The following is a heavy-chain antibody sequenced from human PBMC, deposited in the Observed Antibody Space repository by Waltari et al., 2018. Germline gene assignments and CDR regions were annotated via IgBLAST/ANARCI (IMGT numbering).Heavy chain of an antibody. V-gene: IGHV4-34*01. CDR1: GGSFSGYY. J-gene: IGHJ4*02. CDR2: INHSGST. D-gene: IGHD6-19*01. Sequence: QVQLQQWGAGLLKPSETLSLTCAVYGGSFSGYYWSWIRQPPGKGLEWIGEINHSGSTTYTPSLKSRDTISVDTSKNQFSLKLSSVTAADTAVYYCARPAKVAGTGLGSFDYWGQGTLVTVSS. CDR3: ARPAKVAGTGLGSFDY.